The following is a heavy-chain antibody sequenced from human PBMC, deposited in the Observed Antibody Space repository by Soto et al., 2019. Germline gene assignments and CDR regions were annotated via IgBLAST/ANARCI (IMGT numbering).Heavy chain of an antibody. CDR2: IYYSGST. Sequence: SETLSLTCTVSGGSISSGGYYWSWIRQHPGKGLEGIGYIYYSGSTYYNPSLKSRVNISVNTSKKQFSMKLSYVTAAYTAVYYCARFLGYCSSTSCYRLSPWFDPWGQGTLVTVSS. CDR3: ARFLGYCSSTSCYRLSPWFDP. V-gene: IGHV4-31*03. CDR1: GGSISSGGYY. D-gene: IGHD2-2*03. J-gene: IGHJ5*02.